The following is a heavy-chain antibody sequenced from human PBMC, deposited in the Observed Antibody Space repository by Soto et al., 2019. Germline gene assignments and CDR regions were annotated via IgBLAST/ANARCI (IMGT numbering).Heavy chain of an antibody. J-gene: IGHJ4*02. CDR3: ARDQPGYSYGYGLGY. CDR2: ISSSSSYI. D-gene: IGHD5-18*01. CDR1: GFTFSSYS. V-gene: IGHV3-21*01. Sequence: EVQLVESGGGLVKPGGSLRLSCAASGFTFSSYSMNWVRQAPGQGLEWVSSISSSSSYIYYADSVKGRFTISRDNAKNSLYRQMNSLRAEDTAVYYCARDQPGYSYGYGLGYWGQGTLVTVSS.